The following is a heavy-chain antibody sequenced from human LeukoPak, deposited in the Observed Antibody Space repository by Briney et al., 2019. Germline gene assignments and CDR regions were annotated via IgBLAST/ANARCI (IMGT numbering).Heavy chain of an antibody. J-gene: IGHJ4*02. Sequence: ASVKVSCKVSGYTLTELSMHWVRQAPGKGLEWMGGFDPEDGEAFYAQKFQGRVTMTEDTSTDTAYMELSSLRSEDTAVYYYATHPLGYFDPWGQGTQVTASS. V-gene: IGHV1-24*01. CDR3: ATHPLGYFDP. CDR2: FDPEDGEA. CDR1: GYTLTELS.